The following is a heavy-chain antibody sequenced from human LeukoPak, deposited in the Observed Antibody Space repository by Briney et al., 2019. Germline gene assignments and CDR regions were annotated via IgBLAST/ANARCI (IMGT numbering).Heavy chain of an antibody. V-gene: IGHV3-74*01. Sequence: PGGSLRLSCAASGFTFSSYWMHWVRQVPGKGLVWVSRINSDGSSTSYADSVKGRFTISRDNAKNTLYLQMNSLRAEDTAVDYCARVFVSPTADYWGQGTLVTVSS. CDR3: ARVFVSPTADY. CDR2: INSDGSST. D-gene: IGHD3-10*02. CDR1: GFTFSSYW. J-gene: IGHJ4*02.